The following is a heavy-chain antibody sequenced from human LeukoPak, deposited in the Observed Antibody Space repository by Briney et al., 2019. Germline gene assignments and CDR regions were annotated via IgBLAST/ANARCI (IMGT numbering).Heavy chain of an antibody. CDR2: INPNSGGT. D-gene: IGHD5-24*01. Sequence: ASVKVSCKASGYTFTGYYMHWVRQAPGQGLEWMGWINPNSGGTNYAQKFQGRVTMTRDTSISTAYMELSRLGSDDTAVYYCARPLEMATISEIDYWGQGTLVTVSS. J-gene: IGHJ4*02. CDR3: ARPLEMATISEIDY. CDR1: GYTFTGYY. V-gene: IGHV1-2*02.